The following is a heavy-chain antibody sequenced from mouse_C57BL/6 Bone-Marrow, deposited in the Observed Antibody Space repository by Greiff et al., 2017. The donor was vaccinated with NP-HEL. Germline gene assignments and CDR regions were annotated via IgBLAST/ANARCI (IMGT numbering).Heavy chain of an antibody. CDR2: TYPRDGST. CDR3: ARGGLRLRGAWFAY. CDR1: GYTFTSSD. V-gene: IGHV1-85*01. J-gene: IGHJ3*01. Sequence: VQLQQSGPELVKPGASVKLSCKASGYTFTSSDINWVKQRPGQGLEWIGWTYPRDGSTKDNEKFKGKATLTVDASSSTAYMELHSRTSEDSAVYFCARGGLRLRGAWFAYWGQGTLVTVSA. D-gene: IGHD3-2*02.